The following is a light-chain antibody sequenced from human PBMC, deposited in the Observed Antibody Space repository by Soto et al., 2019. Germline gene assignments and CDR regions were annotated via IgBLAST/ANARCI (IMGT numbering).Light chain of an antibody. J-gene: IGLJ2*01. Sequence: QSALTQPRSVSGSPGQSVTISCTGTSSDVGGYNYVSWYQQQPGKATKVIIYDVSKRPSGVPDRISGSKSGNTASLTISGLQAEDEADYHCCSYAGSYTLVFGGGTKLTVL. CDR2: DVS. CDR3: CSYAGSYTLV. V-gene: IGLV2-11*01. CDR1: SSDVGGYNY.